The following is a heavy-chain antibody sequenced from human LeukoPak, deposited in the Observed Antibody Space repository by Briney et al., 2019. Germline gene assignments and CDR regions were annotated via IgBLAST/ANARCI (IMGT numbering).Heavy chain of an antibody. V-gene: IGHV3-23*01. CDR3: AKAVSCSSTSCYRSYGMDV. D-gene: IGHD2-2*02. CDR2: ISGSGGST. Sequence: TGGSLTLSCAASGFTFSSYGMSWVRQAPGKGLEWVSGISGSGGSTYYADSVKGRFTISRDNSKNTLYLQMNSLRAEDTAVYYCAKAVSCSSTSCYRSYGMDVWGQGTTVTVSS. CDR1: GFTFSSYG. J-gene: IGHJ6*02.